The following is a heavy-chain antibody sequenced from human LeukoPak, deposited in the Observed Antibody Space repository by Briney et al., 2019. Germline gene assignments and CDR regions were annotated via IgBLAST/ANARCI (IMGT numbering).Heavy chain of an antibody. CDR1: GGTFSSYA. J-gene: IGHJ3*02. V-gene: IGHV1-69*05. D-gene: IGHD6-6*01. Sequence: ASVKVSCKASGGTFSSYAIRWVRQAPGQGLEWMGRIIPIFGTANYAQKFQGRVTITTDESTSTAYMELSSLRSEDTAVYYCARSRRGYSSSYAFDIWGQGTIVTVSS. CDR3: ARSRRGYSSSYAFDI. CDR2: IIPIFGTA.